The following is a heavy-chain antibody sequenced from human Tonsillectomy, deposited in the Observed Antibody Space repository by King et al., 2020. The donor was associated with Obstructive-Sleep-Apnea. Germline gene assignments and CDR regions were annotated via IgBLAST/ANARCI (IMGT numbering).Heavy chain of an antibody. Sequence: DVQLVESGGGLVQPGRSLRLSCAVSGFTFSDYWMTWVRQAPGRGLEWVANMNRDGSQRYYADSVKGRFTISRDNARNSLYLHMNSLKVEDSAGYYCARDGTHSRGDIYYDNNDYWGQGTLVTVSS. V-gene: IGHV3-7*03. CDR2: MNRDGSQR. CDR3: ARDGTHSRGDIYYDNNDY. D-gene: IGHD3-9*01. CDR1: GFTFSDYW. J-gene: IGHJ4*02.